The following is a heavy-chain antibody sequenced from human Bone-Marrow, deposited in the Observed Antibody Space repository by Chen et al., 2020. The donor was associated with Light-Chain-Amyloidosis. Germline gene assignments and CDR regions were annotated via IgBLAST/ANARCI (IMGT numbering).Heavy chain of an antibody. CDR2: IYYSGST. D-gene: IGHD5-18*01. V-gene: IGHV4-59*01. Sequence: QVQLQESGPGLVKPSETLSLTCTVSGGSISSYYWSWIRQPPGKGLEWIGYIYYSGSTNYNPSIKSRVTISVDTSKNQFSLKLSSVTAADTAVYYCARGTWIQLWSTFDYWGQGTLVTVSS. J-gene: IGHJ4*02. CDR1: GGSISSYY. CDR3: ARGTWIQLWSTFDY.